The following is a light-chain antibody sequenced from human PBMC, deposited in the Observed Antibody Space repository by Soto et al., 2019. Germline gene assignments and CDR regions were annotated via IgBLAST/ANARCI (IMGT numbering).Light chain of an antibody. Sequence: EIVMMQSPATLSVSPGERATLSCRASLSVSSDLAWYQRKPGQAPRLLIYGASTRATGIPARFSGSGSGTAFTLSITSLQSEDFAVYYCQQYNNWPYTFGQGTKLEIK. J-gene: IGKJ2*01. CDR3: QQYNNWPYT. V-gene: IGKV3-15*01. CDR1: LSVSSD. CDR2: GAS.